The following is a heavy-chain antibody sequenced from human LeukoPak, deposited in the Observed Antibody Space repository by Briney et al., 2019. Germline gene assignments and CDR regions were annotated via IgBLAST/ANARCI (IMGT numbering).Heavy chain of an antibody. CDR2: IYYSGST. D-gene: IGHD4-17*01. J-gene: IGHJ4*02. V-gene: IGHV4-59*12. CDR3: ATMTTVTTGAENDY. Sequence: SETLSLTCTVSGGSISSYYWSWIRQPPGKGLEWIGYIYYSGSTNYNPSLKSQVTMSVDTSKNQFSLKLSSVTAADTAVYYCATMTTVTTGAENDYWGQGTLVTVSS. CDR1: GGSISSYY.